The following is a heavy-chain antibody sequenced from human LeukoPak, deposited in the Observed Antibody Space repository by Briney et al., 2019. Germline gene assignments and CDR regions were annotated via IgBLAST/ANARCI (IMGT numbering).Heavy chain of an antibody. D-gene: IGHD3-22*01. CDR3: AKDLDDSSGYFDY. CDR1: GFTFSSYG. Sequence: PGGSLRLSCAASGFTFSSYGRHWVRQAPFKGLEWVAFMRYDGSNKYYADSVKGRFTISRDNSKNTLYLQMNSLRAEDTAVYYCAKDLDDSSGYFDYWGQGTLVTVSS. CDR2: MRYDGSNK. J-gene: IGHJ4*02. V-gene: IGHV3-30*02.